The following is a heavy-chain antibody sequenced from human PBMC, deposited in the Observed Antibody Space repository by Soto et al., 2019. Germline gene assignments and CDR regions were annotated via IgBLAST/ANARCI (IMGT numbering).Heavy chain of an antibody. CDR3: ARGLAVRGSYGLDV. CDR1: GASISSGGSS. Sequence: QLQLQESGSGLVKPSQTLSLTCAVSGASISSGGSSWSWIRQAPGTGLEWIGYIYHSGITNYNPSLKSRVTISVDKSQNQFSLSLSFVTAAHTAVYYCARGLAVRGSYGLDVWGQGTTVTVSS. D-gene: IGHD3-10*01. V-gene: IGHV4-30-2*01. J-gene: IGHJ6*02. CDR2: IYHSGIT.